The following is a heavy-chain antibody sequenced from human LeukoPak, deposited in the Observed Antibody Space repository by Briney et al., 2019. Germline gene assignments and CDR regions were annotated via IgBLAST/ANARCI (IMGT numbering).Heavy chain of an antibody. CDR3: ASLPSNTVTHDY. V-gene: IGHV4-38-2*01. CDR2: IYHSGST. D-gene: IGHD4-11*01. J-gene: IGHJ4*02. CDR1: GYSISSSYY. Sequence: SQTLSLTCAVSGYSISSSYYWGWIRQPPGKGLEWIGTIYHSGSTHYNPSLKSRVTLSVDTSKNQFSLKLRSVTAADTAVYYCASLPSNTVTHDYWGQGTLVTVSS.